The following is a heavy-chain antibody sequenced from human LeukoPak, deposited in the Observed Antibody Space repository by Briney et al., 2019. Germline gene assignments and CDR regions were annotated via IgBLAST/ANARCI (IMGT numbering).Heavy chain of an antibody. CDR1: GFSFSNYG. CDR3: ARDLGTTQNAFDI. V-gene: IGHV3-23*01. CDR2: IIGSSGST. Sequence: GGSLRLSCAASGFSFSNYGMSWVRQAPGKGLEWVSSIIGSSGSTYYADSVKGRFTISRDNAKNSLYLQMNSLRAEDTAVYYCARDLGTTQNAFDIWGQGTMVTVSS. D-gene: IGHD2-15*01. J-gene: IGHJ3*02.